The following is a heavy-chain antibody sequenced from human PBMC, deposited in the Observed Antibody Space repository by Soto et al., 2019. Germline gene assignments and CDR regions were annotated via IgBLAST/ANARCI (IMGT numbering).Heavy chain of an antibody. CDR1: GYTLTELS. CDR2: FDPEDGET. D-gene: IGHD2-15*01. CDR3: ATALYCSGGSCYQLDY. V-gene: IGHV1-24*01. J-gene: IGHJ4*02. Sequence: EASVKVSCKVSGYTLTELSMHWVRQAPGKGLEWMGGFDPEDGETIYAQKFQGRVTMTEDTSTDTAYMELSSLRSEDTAVYYCATALYCSGGSCYQLDYWGQGTLVTVSS.